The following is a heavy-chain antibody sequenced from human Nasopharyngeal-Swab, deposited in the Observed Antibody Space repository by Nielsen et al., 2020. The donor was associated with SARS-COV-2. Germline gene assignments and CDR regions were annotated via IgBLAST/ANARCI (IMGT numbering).Heavy chain of an antibody. CDR3: ARVYRGYCSSTSCHEDYYYGMDV. V-gene: IGHV4-34*01. J-gene: IGHJ6*02. Sequence: SETLSLTCAVYGGSFSGYYWSWIRQPPGKGLEWIGEINHSGSTNYNPFLKSRVTISVDTSKNQFSLKLSSVTAADTAVYYCARVYRGYCSSTSCHEDYYYGMDVWGQGTTVTVSS. D-gene: IGHD2-2*01. CDR1: GGSFSGYY. CDR2: INHSGST.